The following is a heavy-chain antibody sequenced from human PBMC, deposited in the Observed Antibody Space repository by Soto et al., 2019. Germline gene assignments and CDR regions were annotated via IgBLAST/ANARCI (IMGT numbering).Heavy chain of an antibody. V-gene: IGHV2-5*02. CDR3: AHRLTLISTWNYGAFDF. D-gene: IGHD1-7*01. CDR2: TYWDDDN. J-gene: IGHJ3*01. Sequence: QITLRASGPTLVKPTQTLTLTCSLSGVSITTQGVGVGWVRQPPGQALEWLAFTYWDDDNRYNPSLKPILTTMKDTFRNQVVLIMTNMDPADTATYYCAHRLTLISTWNYGAFDFCGQGTLVTVPS. CDR1: GVSITTQGVG.